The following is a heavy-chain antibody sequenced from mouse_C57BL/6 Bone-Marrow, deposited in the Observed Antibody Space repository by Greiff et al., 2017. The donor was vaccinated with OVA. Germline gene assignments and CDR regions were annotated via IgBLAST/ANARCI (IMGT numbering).Heavy chain of an antibody. CDR1: GYTFTDYY. CDR2: INPYNGGT. CDR3: AVITTVVRGYYFDY. J-gene: IGHJ2*01. V-gene: IGHV1-19*01. D-gene: IGHD1-1*01. Sequence: VQLQQSGPVLVKPGASVKMSCKASGYTFTDYYMNWVKQSHGKSLEWIGVINPYNGGTSYNQKFKGKATLTVDKSSSTAYMELNSLTSEDSAVYYCAVITTVVRGYYFDYWGQGTTLTVSS.